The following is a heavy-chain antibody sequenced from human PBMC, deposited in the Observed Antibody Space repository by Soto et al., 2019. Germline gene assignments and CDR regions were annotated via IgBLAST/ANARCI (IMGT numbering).Heavy chain of an antibody. CDR1: GFTFSSYG. D-gene: IGHD3-22*01. CDR2: ISYDGSNK. J-gene: IGHJ4*02. Sequence: QVQLVESGGGVVQPGRSLRLSCAASGFTFSSYGMHWVRQAPGKGLEWVAVISYDGSNKYYADSVKGRFTISRDNSKNTVYLQMNSLRAEDTAVYYCAKDTYYHDSSDYYVFEYWGQGTLVTVSS. V-gene: IGHV3-30*18. CDR3: AKDTYYHDSSDYYVFEY.